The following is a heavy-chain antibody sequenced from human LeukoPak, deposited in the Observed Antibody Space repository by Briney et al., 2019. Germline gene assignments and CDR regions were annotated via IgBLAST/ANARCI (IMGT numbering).Heavy chain of an antibody. CDR2: IYYSGST. J-gene: IGHJ3*02. CDR1: GGSISSSSYY. V-gene: IGHV4-39*07. CDR3: ARVNAVIKAFDI. D-gene: IGHD3-22*01. Sequence: SETLSLTCTVSGGSISSSSYYWGWIRQPPGKGLEWIGSIYYSGSTYYNPSLKSRVIISVDTSKNQFSLKLSSVTAADTAVYYCARVNAVIKAFDIWGQGTMVTASS.